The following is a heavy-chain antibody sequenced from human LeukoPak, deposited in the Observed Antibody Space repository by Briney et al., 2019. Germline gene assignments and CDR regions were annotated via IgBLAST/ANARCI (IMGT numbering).Heavy chain of an antibody. CDR3: ARGDKVVYCSGGSCPPSEPVDY. J-gene: IGHJ4*02. Sequence: SETLSLTCTVSGGSISSSSYYWGWIRQPPGKGLEWIGSIYYSGSTFYNPSLKSRVTISVDTSKNQFSLKLSSVTAADTAVYYCARGDKVVYCSGGSCPPSEPVDYWGQGTLVTVSS. V-gene: IGHV4-39*07. CDR1: GGSISSSSYY. D-gene: IGHD2-15*01. CDR2: IYYSGST.